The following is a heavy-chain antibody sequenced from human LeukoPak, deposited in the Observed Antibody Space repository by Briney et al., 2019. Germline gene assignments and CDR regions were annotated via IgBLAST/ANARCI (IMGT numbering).Heavy chain of an antibody. CDR1: GYTFTGYY. J-gene: IGHJ5*02. CDR2: INPNSGDT. D-gene: IGHD3-10*01. V-gene: IGHV1-2*02. Sequence: ASVKVSCKASGYTFTGYYMHWVRQAPGQGLEWMGWINPNSGDTNYAQKSQGRVTMTRDTSISTAYMELSRLRSDDTAVYYCATLLSALETKPWGQGTQVTVSS. CDR3: ATLLSALETKP.